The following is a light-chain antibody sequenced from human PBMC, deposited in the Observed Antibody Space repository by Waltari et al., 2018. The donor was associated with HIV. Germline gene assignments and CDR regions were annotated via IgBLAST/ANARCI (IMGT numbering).Light chain of an antibody. CDR3: QAWDSSTGV. CDR1: TLGDKY. V-gene: IGLV3-1*01. Sequence: SYELTQPPSVSVSPGQTASITCSGDTLGDKYACWYQQKPGQSPVVVIYQDRKRPSGIPERFSGSKSGNTATLTISGTQAMDEADYYCQAWDSSTGVFGGGTKLTVL. J-gene: IGLJ2*01. CDR2: QDR.